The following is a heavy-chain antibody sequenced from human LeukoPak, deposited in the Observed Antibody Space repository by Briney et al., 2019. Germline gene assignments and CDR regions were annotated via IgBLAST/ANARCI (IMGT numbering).Heavy chain of an antibody. Sequence: GGSLRLSCAASGFTFSSYEMNWVRQAPGKGLEWVSYISSSSSTIYYADSVEGRFTISRDNAKNSLYLQMNNLRADDTAVYYCARDSRPDYWGQGTLVTVSS. D-gene: IGHD6-6*01. J-gene: IGHJ4*02. CDR2: ISSSSSTI. CDR1: GFTFSSYE. V-gene: IGHV3-48*03. CDR3: ARDSRPDY.